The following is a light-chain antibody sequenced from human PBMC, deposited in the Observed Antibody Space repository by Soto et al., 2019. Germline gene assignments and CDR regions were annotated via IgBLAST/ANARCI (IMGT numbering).Light chain of an antibody. CDR3: QQYEPFSGT. Sequence: IQMTQSPSTMSAFVGDTVTVTCRASQSVSGWLAWYQQKPGGAPKLLIYDASALPRGVPSRFSGSGSGTKFNLTIASLQTDDFATYYCQQYEPFSGTFGPGTKVDI. J-gene: IGKJ1*01. CDR2: DAS. V-gene: IGKV1-5*01. CDR1: QSVSGW.